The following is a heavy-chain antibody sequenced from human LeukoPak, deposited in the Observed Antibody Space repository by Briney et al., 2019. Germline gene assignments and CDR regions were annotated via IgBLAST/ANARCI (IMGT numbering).Heavy chain of an antibody. D-gene: IGHD3-22*01. CDR2: IYYSGST. Sequence: SETLSLTCTVSGGSIRSSSYYWGWIRQPPGKGLEWIGSIYYSGSTHYNPSLKSRVTISVDTSKNQLSLKLSSVTAADAAMYYCARNSTYYYDRSTYSYFDDWGQGTLVTVSS. CDR3: ARNSTYYYDRSTYSYFDD. V-gene: IGHV4-39*01. CDR1: GGSIRSSSYY. J-gene: IGHJ4*02.